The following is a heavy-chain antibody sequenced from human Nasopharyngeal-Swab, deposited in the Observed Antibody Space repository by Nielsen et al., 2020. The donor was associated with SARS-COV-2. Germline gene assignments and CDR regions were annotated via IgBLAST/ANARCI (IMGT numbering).Heavy chain of an antibody. CDR1: GFTFSSYG. D-gene: IGHD6-13*01. CDR2: IWYDGSNK. J-gene: IGHJ4*02. Sequence: GEFLKISCAASGFTFSSYGMHWVRQAPGKGLEWVAVIWYDGSNKYYADSVKGRFTISRDNSKNTLYLQMNSLRAEDTAVYYCARDGSSSYDYWGQGTLVTVSS. V-gene: IGHV3-33*01. CDR3: ARDGSSSYDY.